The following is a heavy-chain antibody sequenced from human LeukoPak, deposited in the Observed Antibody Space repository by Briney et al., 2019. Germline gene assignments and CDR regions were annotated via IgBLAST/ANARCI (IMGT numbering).Heavy chain of an antibody. CDR1: GGSFSAYY. V-gene: IGHV4-34*01. CDR3: ARPIAGAGMHAFDI. J-gene: IGHJ3*02. CDR2: IYHSGST. Sequence: PSETLSLTCGVYGGSFSAYYWSWIRQPPGKGLEWIGEIYHSGSTNYNPSLKSRVTISVDTSKNQFSLKLSSVTAADTAVYYCARPIAGAGMHAFDIWGQGTMVAVPS. D-gene: IGHD6-13*01.